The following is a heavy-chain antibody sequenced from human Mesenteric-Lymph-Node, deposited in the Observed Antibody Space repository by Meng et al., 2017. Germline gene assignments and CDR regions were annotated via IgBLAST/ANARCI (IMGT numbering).Heavy chain of an antibody. CDR3: ARGGYGSGWYLGA. Sequence: GESLKISCAASGFTFSSYWMSWVRQAPGKGLEWVANIKQDGSEKHYVDAVKGRSTICRDNAKNSLHLQMNRLKAEDTAVYYCARGGYGSGWYLGAWGQGTLVTVSS. V-gene: IGHV3-7*01. D-gene: IGHD6-19*01. CDR1: GFTFSSYW. CDR2: IKQDGSEK. J-gene: IGHJ4*02.